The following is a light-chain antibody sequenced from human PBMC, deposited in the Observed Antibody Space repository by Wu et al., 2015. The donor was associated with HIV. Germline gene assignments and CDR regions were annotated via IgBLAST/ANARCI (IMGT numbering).Light chain of an antibody. CDR1: QSVSNS. V-gene: IGKV3D-15*01. CDR3: QQYYDWPPYS. Sequence: EVVMTQSPATLSVSPGERATLSCRTSQSVSNSLAWYQQKPGQAPRLLMSDASTRATGIPARFSGSGSGTQFTLTISSLQSEDFGVYYCQQYYDWPPYSFGQGTKVE. J-gene: IGKJ2*03. CDR2: DAS.